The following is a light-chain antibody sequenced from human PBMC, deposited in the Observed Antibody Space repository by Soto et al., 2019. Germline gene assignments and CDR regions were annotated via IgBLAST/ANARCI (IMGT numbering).Light chain of an antibody. CDR3: QQYGSSGT. V-gene: IGKV3-20*01. CDR2: GAS. Sequence: EIVLTQSPGTLSLSPGEGATLSFRASQSVSNNYLAWYQQKPGQAPRLLIHGASNWATGIPDRFSGSGSGTDFTLTISRLEPEDSAVYYCQQYGSSGTFGQGTKVDIK. J-gene: IGKJ1*01. CDR1: QSVSNNY.